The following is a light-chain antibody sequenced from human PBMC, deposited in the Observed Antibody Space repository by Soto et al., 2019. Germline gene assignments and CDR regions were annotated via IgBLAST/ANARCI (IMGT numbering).Light chain of an antibody. J-gene: IGKJ1*01. CDR1: QSVSSSY. CDR2: GAS. V-gene: IGKV3-20*01. Sequence: EIVLTQSPGTLSLSPGERATLSCRASQSVSSSYLAWYQQKPGQAPRLLIYGASSRATGIPDRFSGSGSGTDFTLTISRLEPEDFAVYYCQQYSSSHWTFGQGTKWIS. CDR3: QQYSSSHWT.